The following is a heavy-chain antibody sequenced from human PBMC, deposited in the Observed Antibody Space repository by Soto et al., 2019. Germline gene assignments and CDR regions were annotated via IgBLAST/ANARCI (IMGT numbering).Heavy chain of an antibody. CDR2: ISWNSGNI. D-gene: IGHD2-2*01. J-gene: IGHJ5*02. Sequence: GGSLRLSCAASGFTFDDYAMHWVRQAPGKGLEWVSGISWNSGNIGYADSVKGRFPISRDNAKNSLYLQMNSLRAEDKALYYCAKDIVAQLQGWFDPWGQGTLVTVSS. CDR3: AKDIVAQLQGWFDP. CDR1: GFTFDDYA. V-gene: IGHV3-9*01.